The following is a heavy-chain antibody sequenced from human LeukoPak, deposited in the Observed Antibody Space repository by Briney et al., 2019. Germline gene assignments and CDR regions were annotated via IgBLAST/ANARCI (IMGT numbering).Heavy chain of an antibody. D-gene: IGHD3-3*01. V-gene: IGHV3-11*04. CDR2: ISSSGSTI. CDR3: ARDTSDFWSGYGVFYYYMDV. J-gene: IGHJ6*03. Sequence: GGSLRLSCAASGFTFSDYYMSWIRQAPGKGLEWVSYISSSGSTIYYADSVKGRFTISRDNSKNTLYLQMNSLRAEDTAVYYCARDTSDFWSGYGVFYYYMDVWGKGTTVTVSS. CDR1: GFTFSDYY.